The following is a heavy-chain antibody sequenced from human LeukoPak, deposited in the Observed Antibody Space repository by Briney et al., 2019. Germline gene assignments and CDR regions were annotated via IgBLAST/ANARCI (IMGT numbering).Heavy chain of an antibody. CDR1: GYSISSGYY. Sequence: SETLSLTCTVSGYSISSGYYWGWIRQPPGKGLEWIGSIYHSGSTYYNPSLKSRVTISVDTSKNQFSLKLSSVTAADTAVYYCAILPSSACYYYGMDVWGQGTTVTVSS. V-gene: IGHV4-38-2*02. CDR3: AILPSSACYYYGMDV. J-gene: IGHJ6*02. CDR2: IYHSGST. D-gene: IGHD2-15*01.